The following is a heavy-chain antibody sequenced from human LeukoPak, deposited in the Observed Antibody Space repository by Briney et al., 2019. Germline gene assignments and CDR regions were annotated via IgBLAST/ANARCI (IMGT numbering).Heavy chain of an antibody. CDR3: ARGDSSGYPTLYYFDY. CDR2: INTNTGNP. V-gene: IGHV7-4-1*02. J-gene: IGHJ4*02. CDR1: GYTFTSYA. Sequence: ASVKVSCKASGYTFTSYAMNWVRQAPGQGLEWMGWINTNTGNPTYAQGFTGRFVFSLDTSVSTAYLQISSLKAEDTAVYYCARGDSSGYPTLYYFDYWGQGTLVTVSS. D-gene: IGHD3-22*01.